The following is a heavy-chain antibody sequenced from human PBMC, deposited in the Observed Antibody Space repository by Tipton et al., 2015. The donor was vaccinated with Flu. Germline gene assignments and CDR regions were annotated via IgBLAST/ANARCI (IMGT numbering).Heavy chain of an antibody. V-gene: IGHV4-4*07. CDR2: IYSSGIT. CDR1: GCSLSSFY. Sequence: TLSLTCTVSGCSLSSFYWTWIRQPAGKGLEWIGRIYSSGITKYNPSLKSRVTMSVDTSKNQFSLSLGSVTAADTAVYYCARGSGSGTFVIFDYWGQGTLVAVTS. J-gene: IGHJ4*02. D-gene: IGHD3-10*01. CDR3: ARGSGSGTFVIFDY.